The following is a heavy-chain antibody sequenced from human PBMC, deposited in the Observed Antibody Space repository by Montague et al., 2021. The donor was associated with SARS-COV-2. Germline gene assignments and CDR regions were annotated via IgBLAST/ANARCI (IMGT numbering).Heavy chain of an antibody. CDR2: IYNSGST. V-gene: IGHV4-59*01. CDR1: CGSISRYS. CDR3: ARVGRGSSWYEVAFDI. J-gene: IGHJ3*02. D-gene: IGHD6-13*01. Sequence: SETLSLTCTVSCGSISRYSWTWIRQPPGKGLEWIGYIYNSGSTNYNPSLTIRVTISVDTSKNQFSLKLSSVSAADTAVYYCARVGRGSSWYEVAFDIWGQGTMVTVSS.